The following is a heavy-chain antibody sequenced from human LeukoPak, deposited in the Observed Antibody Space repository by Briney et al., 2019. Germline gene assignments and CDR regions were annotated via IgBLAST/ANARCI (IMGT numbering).Heavy chain of an antibody. CDR3: ARDSYCSGGSCYGPSAFDI. CDR1: GGSFSGYC. V-gene: IGHV4-34*01. CDR2: INHSGST. D-gene: IGHD2-15*01. J-gene: IGHJ3*02. Sequence: PSETLSLTCAVYGGSFSGYCWSWIRQPPGKGLEWIGEINHSGSTNYNPSLKSRVTISVDTSKNQFSLKLSSVTAADTAVYYCARDSYCSGGSCYGPSAFDIWGQGTMVTVSS.